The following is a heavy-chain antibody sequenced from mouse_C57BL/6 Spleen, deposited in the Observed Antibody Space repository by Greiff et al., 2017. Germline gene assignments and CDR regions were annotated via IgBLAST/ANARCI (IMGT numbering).Heavy chain of an antibody. D-gene: IGHD2-2*01. CDR3: TRRGGYDPAGFAY. Sequence: VQRVESGAELVRPGASVTLSCKASGYTFTDYEMHWVKQTPVHGLEWIGAIDPETGGTAYNQKFKGKAILTADKSSSTAYMELRSLTSEDSAGYYGTRRGGYDPAGFAYWGQGTLVTVSA. J-gene: IGHJ3*01. V-gene: IGHV1-15*01. CDR1: GYTFTDYE. CDR2: IDPETGGT.